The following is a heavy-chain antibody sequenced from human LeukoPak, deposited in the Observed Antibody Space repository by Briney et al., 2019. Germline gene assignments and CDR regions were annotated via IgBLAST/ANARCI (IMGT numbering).Heavy chain of an antibody. CDR1: GFTFSRHW. Sequence: GGSLRPSCAASGFTFSRHWMHWVRQAPGKGLVWISRINSDASDTNYADFVKGRFTISRDNAKNSLYLQMNSLRAEDTAVYYCARDYSDDYNFDYWGQGTLVTVSS. V-gene: IGHV3-74*01. J-gene: IGHJ4*02. CDR2: INSDASDT. CDR3: ARDYSDDYNFDY. D-gene: IGHD4/OR15-4a*01.